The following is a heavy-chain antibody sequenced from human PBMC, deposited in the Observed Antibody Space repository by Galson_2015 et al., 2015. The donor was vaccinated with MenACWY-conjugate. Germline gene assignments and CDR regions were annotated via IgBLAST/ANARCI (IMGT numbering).Heavy chain of an antibody. J-gene: IGHJ6*02. CDR1: GGSISSYY. Sequence: LSLTCTVSGGSISSYYWSWIRQPPGKGLEWIGYIYYSGSTNYNPSLKSRVTISVDTSKNQFSLKLSSVTAADTAVYYCARWNFDAYGMDVWGQGTTVTVSS. D-gene: IGHD1-7*01. V-gene: IGHV4-59*08. CDR3: ARWNFDAYGMDV. CDR2: IYYSGST.